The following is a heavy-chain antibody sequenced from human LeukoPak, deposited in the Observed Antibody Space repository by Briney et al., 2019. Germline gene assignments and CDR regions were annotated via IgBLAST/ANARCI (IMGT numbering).Heavy chain of an antibody. Sequence: SETLSLTCTVYGGSISSHYWSWIRQPPGKGLEWIGYIYYSGSTNYNPSLKSRVTISVDTSKNQFSLKLSSVTAADTAVYYCAREGPYYFDYWGQGTLITVSS. CDR3: AREGPYYFDY. V-gene: IGHV4-59*11. J-gene: IGHJ4*02. CDR2: IYYSGST. CDR1: GGSISSHY.